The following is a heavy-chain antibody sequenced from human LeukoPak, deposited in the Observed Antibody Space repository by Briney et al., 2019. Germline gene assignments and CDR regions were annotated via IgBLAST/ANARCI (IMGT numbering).Heavy chain of an antibody. V-gene: IGHV3-7*03. CDR3: MRSEVGRNWFDP. CDR1: GFTFSSYW. Sequence: PGGSLRLPCAVSGFTFSSYWMSWVRQAPGKGLEWVANINEDGSGKYYMDSVKGRFTISRDNAKNSLYLQMNSLRAEDTAIYYCMRSEVGRNWFDPWGQGTLVTVSS. CDR2: INEDGSGK. J-gene: IGHJ5*02. D-gene: IGHD3-3*01.